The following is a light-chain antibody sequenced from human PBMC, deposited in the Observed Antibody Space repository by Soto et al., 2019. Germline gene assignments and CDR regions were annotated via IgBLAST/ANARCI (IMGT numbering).Light chain of an antibody. Sequence: EIVLTQSPGTLSLSPGERATLSCRASQSVSSNYLAWYQQKSGQAPRLLMYGASSRATGIPDKFSGGGSGTDFTLTISRLEPEDFAVYYCQQYGSSGTFGQGTKVDIK. V-gene: IGKV3-20*01. J-gene: IGKJ1*01. CDR1: QSVSSNY. CDR3: QQYGSSGT. CDR2: GAS.